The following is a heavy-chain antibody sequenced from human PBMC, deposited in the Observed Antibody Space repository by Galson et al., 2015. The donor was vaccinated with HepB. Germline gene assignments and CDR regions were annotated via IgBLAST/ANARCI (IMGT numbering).Heavy chain of an antibody. D-gene: IGHD4-17*01. CDR1: VGSFRNYSW. V-gene: IGHV4-4*01. CDR3: VRSDGDSVFDS. J-gene: IGHJ4*02. Sequence: ETLSLTCAVSVGSFRNYSWWTWVRQSPEKGLEWIGEIFQSGSSNYNPSLMSRVTISIDKSNNYFSLRVTSVTAADTAVYFCVRSDGDSVFDSWGQGTLVIVSS. CDR2: IFQSGSS.